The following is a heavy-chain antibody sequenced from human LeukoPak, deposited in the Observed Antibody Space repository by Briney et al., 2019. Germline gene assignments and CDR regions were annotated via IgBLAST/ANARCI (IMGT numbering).Heavy chain of an antibody. CDR1: GFTFSSYG. Sequence: GGSLRLSCAASGFTFSSYGMHWVRQAPGKGLEWVAVISYDGSNKYYADSVKGRFTISRDNSKNTLYLQMNSLRAEDTAVYYCANNWNSMDYWGQGTLVAVSS. J-gene: IGHJ4*02. CDR2: ISYDGSNK. V-gene: IGHV3-30*18. CDR3: ANNWNSMDY. D-gene: IGHD1-1*01.